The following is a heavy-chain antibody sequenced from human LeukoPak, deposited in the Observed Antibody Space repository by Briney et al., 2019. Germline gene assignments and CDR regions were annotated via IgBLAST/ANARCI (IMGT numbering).Heavy chain of an antibody. CDR2: IKNRSDGGAT. J-gene: IGHJ4*02. Sequence: GGSLRLSCAASGFTFSAAWMTWVRQTPGKGLECVGRIKNRSDGGATDYPTPVKGRFAISRDDSKNTLYLQMNSLKIEDTGVYYCTTVGSSWGFDYWGQGTRVTVSS. V-gene: IGHV3-15*01. CDR3: TTVGSSWGFDY. D-gene: IGHD6-13*01. CDR1: GFTFSAAW.